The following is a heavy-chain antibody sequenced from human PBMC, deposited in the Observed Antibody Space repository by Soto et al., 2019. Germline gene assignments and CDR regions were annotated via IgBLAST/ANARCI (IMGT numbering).Heavy chain of an antibody. Sequence: NPSETLSLTCAVYGGSFSGYYCSWIRQPPGKGLEWIGEINHSGSTNYNPSLKSRVTISVDTSKNQFSLKLSSVTAADTAVYYCARGSLRFLEWLFSRYYYYGMDVWGQGTTVTVSS. CDR3: ARGSLRFLEWLFSRYYYYGMDV. CDR2: INHSGST. J-gene: IGHJ6*02. V-gene: IGHV4-34*01. CDR1: GGSFSGYY. D-gene: IGHD3-3*01.